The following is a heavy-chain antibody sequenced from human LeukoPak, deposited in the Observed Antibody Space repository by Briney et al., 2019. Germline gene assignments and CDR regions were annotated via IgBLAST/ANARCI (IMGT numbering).Heavy chain of an antibody. CDR2: IIPIFGTA. V-gene: IGHV1-69*13. CDR1: GGTFSSYA. J-gene: IGHJ3*02. D-gene: IGHD2-2*01. Sequence: SVKVSCKASGGTFSSYAISWVRQAPGQGLEWMGGIIPIFGTANYAQRFQGRVTITADESTSTAYMELSSLRSEDTAVYYCAKSDCSSTSCYLIGAFDIWGQGTMVTVSS. CDR3: AKSDCSSTSCYLIGAFDI.